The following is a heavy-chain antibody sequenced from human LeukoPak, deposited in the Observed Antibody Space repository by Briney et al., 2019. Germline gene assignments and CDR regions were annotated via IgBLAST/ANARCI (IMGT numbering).Heavy chain of an antibody. CDR1: GYTFTGYY. Sequence: ASVKVSCKTSGYTFTGYYMHWVRQAPGQGLEWMGRINLRSGGTNYAQKFQGRVTVTRDTSISTVYMELSRLRSDDTAVYYCASTDGDYPDYWGQGTLVTVSS. D-gene: IGHD4-17*01. V-gene: IGHV1-2*06. CDR2: INLRSGGT. CDR3: ASTDGDYPDY. J-gene: IGHJ4*02.